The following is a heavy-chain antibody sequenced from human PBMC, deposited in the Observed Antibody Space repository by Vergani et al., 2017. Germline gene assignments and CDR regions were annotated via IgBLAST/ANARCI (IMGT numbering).Heavy chain of an antibody. D-gene: IGHD3-22*01. V-gene: IGHV4-59*01. CDR2: IYYSGST. J-gene: IGHJ6*02. CDR1: GGSISSYY. CDR3: ARGGEYYDSSGLYGMDV. Sequence: QVQLQESGPGLVKPSETLSLTCTVSGGSISSYYWSWIRQPPGKGLEWIGYIYYSGSTNYNPSLKSRVTISVDTSKNRFSLKLSSVTAADTAVYYCARGGEYYDSSGLYGMDVWGQGTTVTVSS.